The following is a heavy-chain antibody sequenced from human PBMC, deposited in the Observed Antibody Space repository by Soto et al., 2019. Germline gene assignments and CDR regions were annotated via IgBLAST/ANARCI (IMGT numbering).Heavy chain of an antibody. CDR1: GFTFSIFA. CDR2: ISGRGGNT. Sequence: EVQLLESGGGLVQPGGSLRLSCAASGFTFSIFAMSWVRQAPGKGLEWVSTISGRGGNTYYADSVKGRFTISRHNSKNTLNLQMNGLRGEDTAVYYCAKDRGTGDYGVNAVDIWGQGTMVTVSS. V-gene: IGHV3-23*01. D-gene: IGHD7-27*01. CDR3: AKDRGTGDYGVNAVDI. J-gene: IGHJ3*02.